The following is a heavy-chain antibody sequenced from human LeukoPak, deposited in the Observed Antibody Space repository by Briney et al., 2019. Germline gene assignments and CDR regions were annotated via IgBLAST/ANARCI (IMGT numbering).Heavy chain of an antibody. CDR3: ATHYGDYSLEDAFDI. CDR2: ISGSGNTI. J-gene: IGHJ3*02. V-gene: IGHV3-48*03. D-gene: IGHD4-17*01. CDR1: GFSFSSYE. Sequence: GGSLRLSCVASGFSFSSYEMNWVRQAPGKGLEWVSYISGSGNTIHYADSVKGRFTISRDNAKNSLFLQMNSLRAEDTAVYYCATHYGDYSLEDAFDIWGQGTMVTVSS.